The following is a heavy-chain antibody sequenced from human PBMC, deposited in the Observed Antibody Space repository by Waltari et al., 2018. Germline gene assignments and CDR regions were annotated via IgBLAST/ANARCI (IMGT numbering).Heavy chain of an antibody. V-gene: IGHV1-2*06. D-gene: IGHD6-19*01. CDR2: INPNSGGT. CDR3: ARGGAFGLVRFDY. Sequence: QVQLVQSGAEVKKPGASVKVSCKASGYTFTGYYMHWVRQAPGQGLGGRGRINPNSGGTNYAQKFQGRVTMTRDTCISTAYMELSRLRSDDTAVYYCARGGAFGLVRFDYWGQGTLVTVSS. J-gene: IGHJ4*02. CDR1: GYTFTGYY.